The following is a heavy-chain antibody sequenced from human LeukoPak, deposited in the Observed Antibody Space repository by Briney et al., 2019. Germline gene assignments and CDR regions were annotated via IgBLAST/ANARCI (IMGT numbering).Heavy chain of an antibody. CDR3: ARIETYDYLWGSYRPDDTFDI. Sequence: GESLKISCKGSGYSFTSYWIGWVRQMPGKGLEWMGIIYPDDSDTRYSPSFQGQVTISADKSISTAYLQWSSLKASDTAIYYCARIETYDYLWGSYRPDDTFDIWGQGTMVTVSS. CDR2: IYPDDSDT. V-gene: IGHV5-51*01. J-gene: IGHJ3*02. D-gene: IGHD3-16*02. CDR1: GYSFTSYW.